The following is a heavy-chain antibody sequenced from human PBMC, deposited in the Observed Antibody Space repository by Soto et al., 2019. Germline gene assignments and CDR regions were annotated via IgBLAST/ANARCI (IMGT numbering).Heavy chain of an antibody. CDR1: GFTFTSSA. V-gene: IGHV1-58*01. D-gene: IGHD3-16*02. CDR2: IVVGSGNA. J-gene: IGHJ3*02. Sequence: SVKVSCKASGFTFTSSAVQWVRHARGQRLEWIGWIVVGSGNANYAQKFQERVTITRDMSTSTAYMELSSLRSEDTAVYYCAAADDYVWGSYRYTLGAFDIWGQGTMVTVSS. CDR3: AAADDYVWGSYRYTLGAFDI.